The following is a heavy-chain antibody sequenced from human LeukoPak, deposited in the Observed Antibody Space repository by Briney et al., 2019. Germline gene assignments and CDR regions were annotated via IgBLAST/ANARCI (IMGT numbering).Heavy chain of an antibody. D-gene: IGHD3-16*02. CDR3: TRLGELSLYFDY. CDR1: GFTFSNAW. Sequence: PGGSLRLSRAASGFTFSNAWMSWVRQAPGKGLEWVGRIKSKTDGGTTDYAAPVKGRFTISRDDSKNTLYLQMNSLKTEDTAVYYCTRLGELSLYFDYWGQGTLATVSS. J-gene: IGHJ4*02. V-gene: IGHV3-15*01. CDR2: IKSKTDGGTT.